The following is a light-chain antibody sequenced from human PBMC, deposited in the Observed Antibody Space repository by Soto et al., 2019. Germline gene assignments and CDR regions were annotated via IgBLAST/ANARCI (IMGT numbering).Light chain of an antibody. V-gene: IGKV3-20*01. CDR1: QSVSNSY. CDR2: GAS. Sequence: IVLTQSPGTLSLSPGERATLSCRASQSVSNSYLAWYQQKPGQAPRLLIYGASSRATGIPDRFSGSGSGTDFTLTISRLEPEDFAVYYCQQYGSSSAGTFGQGTKVEIK. CDR3: QQYGSSSAGT. J-gene: IGKJ1*01.